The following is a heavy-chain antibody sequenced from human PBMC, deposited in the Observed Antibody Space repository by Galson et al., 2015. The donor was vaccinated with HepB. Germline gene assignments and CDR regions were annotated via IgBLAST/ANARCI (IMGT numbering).Heavy chain of an antibody. CDR2: LYSDGST. Sequence: SLRLSCAASGFTVSSNYMSWVRQAPGKGLDWVSVLYSDGSTYYAGSVKGRFTTSRDNPKNTVHLQMNSLRAEDTAMYYCARAPYNMDGTGPWTAGVDSWVQGTLVTVSS. V-gene: IGHV3-53*01. CDR1: GFTVSSNY. CDR3: ARAPYNMDGTGPWTAGVDS. J-gene: IGHJ4*02. D-gene: IGHD1-14*01.